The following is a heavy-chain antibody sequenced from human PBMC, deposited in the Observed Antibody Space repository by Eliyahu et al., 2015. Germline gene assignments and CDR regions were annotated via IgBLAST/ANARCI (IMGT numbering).Heavy chain of an antibody. CDR3: ARAPSGSYDY. D-gene: IGHD1-26*01. CDR2: INSDGSFT. CDR1: GFTFSTNW. J-gene: IGHJ4*02. Sequence: VESGGGLVQPGESLRLSCAASGFTFSTNWMHWVRQAPGKGLVWVSRINSDGSFTNYADAVKGRFTISRDNAKNTLYLQMNSLRAEDTAVYYCARAPSGSYDYWGQGSLVTVSS. V-gene: IGHV3-74*01.